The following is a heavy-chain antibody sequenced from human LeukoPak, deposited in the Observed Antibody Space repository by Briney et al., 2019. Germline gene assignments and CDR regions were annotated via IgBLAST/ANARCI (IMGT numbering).Heavy chain of an antibody. CDR1: GFIFSHYG. J-gene: IGHJ4*02. D-gene: IGHD1-26*01. Sequence: PGGPLRLSCAASGFIFSHYGMSWARQAPGKGLEWVASIRDRGGSTYYAVSVKGRFTISRDNSKNTVDLRMHSLRAEDSAIYYCTKDLSGSDWVADFWGQGTLVTVSS. CDR2: IRDRGGST. V-gene: IGHV3-23*01. CDR3: TKDLSGSDWVADF.